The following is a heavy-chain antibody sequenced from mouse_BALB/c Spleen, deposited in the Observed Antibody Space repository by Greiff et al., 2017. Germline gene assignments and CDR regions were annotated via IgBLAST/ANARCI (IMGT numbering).Heavy chain of an antibody. Sequence: QVQLKQSGAELAKPGASVKMSCKASGYTFTSYWMHWVKQRPGQGLEWIGYINPSTGYTEYNQKFKDKATLTADKSSSTAYMQLSSLTSEDSAVYYCARSVRFAYWGQGTLVTVSA. CDR3: ARSVRFAY. CDR1: GYTFTSYW. J-gene: IGHJ3*01. D-gene: IGHD2-14*01. V-gene: IGHV1-7*01. CDR2: INPSTGYT.